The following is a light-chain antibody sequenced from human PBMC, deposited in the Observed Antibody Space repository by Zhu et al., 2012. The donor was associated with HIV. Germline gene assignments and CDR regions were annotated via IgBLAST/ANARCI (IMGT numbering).Light chain of an antibody. V-gene: IGKV3-11*01. CDR3: YQYITSPYT. CDR1: RSVRSF. Sequence: IVLTQSPATLSLSPGERATVSCRASRSVRSFLAWYQQKPGQAPRLLIYDTSKRATGIPARFSGSGSGTDFTLTISRLEPEDFAVYFCYQYITSPYTFGQGTKLEIK. J-gene: IGKJ2*01. CDR2: DTS.